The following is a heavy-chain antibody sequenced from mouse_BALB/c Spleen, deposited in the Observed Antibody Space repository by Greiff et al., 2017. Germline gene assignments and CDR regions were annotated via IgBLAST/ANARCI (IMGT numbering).Heavy chain of an antibody. Sequence: VQLKESGGGLVQPGGSRKLSCAASGFTFSSFGMHWVRQAPEKGLEWVAYISSGSSTIYYADTVKGRFTISRDNPKNTLFLQMTSLRSEDTAMYYCVTSYYYGSSYGLFAYWGQGTLVTVSA. V-gene: IGHV5-17*02. J-gene: IGHJ3*01. CDR1: GFTFSSFG. CDR2: ISSGSSTI. D-gene: IGHD1-1*01. CDR3: VTSYYYGSSYGLFAY.